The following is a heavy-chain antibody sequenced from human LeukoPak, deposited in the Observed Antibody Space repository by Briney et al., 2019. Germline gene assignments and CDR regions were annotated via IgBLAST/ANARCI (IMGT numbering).Heavy chain of an antibody. CDR2: INPNSGGT. CDR3: ASLAGNWNPIDY. V-gene: IGHV1-2*06. CDR1: GGTFSSYA. Sequence: GSSVKVSCKASGGTFSSYAISWVRQAPGQGLEWMGRINPNSGGTNYAQKFQGRVTMTRDTSISTAYMELSRLRSDDTAVYYCASLAGNWNPIDYWGQGTLVTVSS. J-gene: IGHJ4*02. D-gene: IGHD1-20*01.